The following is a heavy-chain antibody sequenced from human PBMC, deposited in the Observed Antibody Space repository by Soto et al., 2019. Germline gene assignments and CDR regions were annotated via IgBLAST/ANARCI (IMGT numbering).Heavy chain of an antibody. CDR1: GFTFSSYA. Sequence: GGSLRLSCAASGFTFSSYAMSWVRQAPGKGLEWVSAISGSGGSTYYADSVKGRFTISRDNSKNTLYLQMNSLRAEDTAVYYCAKDRSWGPVTTLRGDYWGQGTLVTVSS. CDR3: AKDRSWGPVTTLRGDY. V-gene: IGHV3-23*01. J-gene: IGHJ4*02. CDR2: ISGSGGST. D-gene: IGHD4-17*01.